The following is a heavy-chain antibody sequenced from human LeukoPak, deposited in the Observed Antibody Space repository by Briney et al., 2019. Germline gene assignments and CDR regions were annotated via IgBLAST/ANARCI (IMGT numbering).Heavy chain of an antibody. J-gene: IGHJ5*01. Sequence: GGSLRLSCTASGFAFSVYAMSWPRQPPGKGLEWVSTINANSGTTSYAASLRGRFTISRDNSKNTLYLQLNTLRADDTATYYCAKPISGGLAVTADWFHPWGQETRDVVSS. CDR1: GFAFSVYA. CDR2: INANSGTT. CDR3: AKPISGGLAVTADWFHP. V-gene: IGHV3-23*01. D-gene: IGHD6-19*01.